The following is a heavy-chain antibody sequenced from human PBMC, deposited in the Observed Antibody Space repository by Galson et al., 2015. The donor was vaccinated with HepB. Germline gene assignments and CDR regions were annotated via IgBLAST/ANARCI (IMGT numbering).Heavy chain of an antibody. CDR3: TRTGDRSLLDP. D-gene: IGHD2-21*01. V-gene: IGHV3-7*03. J-gene: IGHJ5*02. CDR2: IKHDGTEK. CDR1: GFTFSNYW. Sequence: SLRLSCAASGFTFSNYWTNWVRQAPGKGLECVANIKHDGTEKYYVDSVRGRFTISRDNAENSLFLQMNSLRVEDTAVYYCTRTGDRSLLDPWGQGTLVTVSA.